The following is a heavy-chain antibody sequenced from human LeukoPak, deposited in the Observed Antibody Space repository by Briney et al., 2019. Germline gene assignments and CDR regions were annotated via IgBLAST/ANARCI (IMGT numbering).Heavy chain of an antibody. CDR3: ARDAYYDSGGSGY. V-gene: IGHV3-66*02. J-gene: IGHJ4*02. CDR1: GFTVSSNY. Sequence: GGSLRLSCAASGFTVSSNYMSWVRQAPGKGLEWVSVIYSGGGTYYVDSVKGRFTISRDNSKNTLYPQMNSLRAEDTAVYYCARDAYYDSGGSGYWGQGTLVTVSS. CDR2: IYSGGGT. D-gene: IGHD3-22*01.